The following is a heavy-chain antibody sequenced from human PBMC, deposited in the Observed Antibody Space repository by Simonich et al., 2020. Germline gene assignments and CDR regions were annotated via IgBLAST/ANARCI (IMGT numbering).Heavy chain of an antibody. J-gene: IGHJ4*02. V-gene: IGHV1-18*01. D-gene: IGHD2-15*01. CDR3: ARASRGTWWYYYFDY. CDR2: ISAYNGNK. CDR1: GYTFTSYG. Sequence: QVQLVQSGAEVKKPGASVKVSCKASGYTFTSYGISWVRQAPGQGLEWMGWISAYNGNKNYAQKLQGRVTMNTDTSTSTAYMELRSLRSDDTAVYYCARASRGTWWYYYFDYWGQGTLVTVSS.